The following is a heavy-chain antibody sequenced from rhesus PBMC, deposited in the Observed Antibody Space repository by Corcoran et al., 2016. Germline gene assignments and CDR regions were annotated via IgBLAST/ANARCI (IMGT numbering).Heavy chain of an antibody. J-gene: IGHJ4*01. CDR3: ARSWGSRYYFDY. V-gene: IGHV4-173*01. CDR1: GGSISSNY. D-gene: IGHD4-29*01. CDR2: ISGSGGST. Sequence: QVQLQESGPGLVKPSETLSLTCAVSGGSISSNYWSWIRQPPGKGLEWIGRISGSGGSTDYNPSLKSRGTISTATSKNQFSLQLSSVTAADTAVYYCARSWGSRYYFDYWGQGVLVTVSS.